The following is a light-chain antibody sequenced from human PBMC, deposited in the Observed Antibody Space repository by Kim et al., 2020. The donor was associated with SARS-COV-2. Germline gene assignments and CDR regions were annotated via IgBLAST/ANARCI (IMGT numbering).Light chain of an antibody. V-gene: IGKV3-15*01. CDR1: QSVSSN. Sequence: VSPGERATLSCRASQSVSSNLAWYQQKPGQAPRLVIYGASTSATGIPARFSGSGSGTEFTLTISSLQSEDFAVYYCQQNNNWPRTFGQGTKVDIK. J-gene: IGKJ1*01. CDR2: GAS. CDR3: QQNNNWPRT.